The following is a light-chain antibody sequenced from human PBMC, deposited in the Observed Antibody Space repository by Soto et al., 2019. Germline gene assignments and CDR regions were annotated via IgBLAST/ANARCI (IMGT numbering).Light chain of an antibody. CDR3: GPWDSSLSAGVV. Sequence: QSVLTQPPSVSAAPGQKVTISCSGSSSNIGNNYVSWYQQLPGTAPKLLIYDNNKRPSGIPDRCSGSKSGTSATLGITGLQTGDEADYYCGPWDSSLSAGVVFGGGTKLTVL. J-gene: IGLJ2*01. CDR1: SSNIGNNY. CDR2: DNN. V-gene: IGLV1-51*01.